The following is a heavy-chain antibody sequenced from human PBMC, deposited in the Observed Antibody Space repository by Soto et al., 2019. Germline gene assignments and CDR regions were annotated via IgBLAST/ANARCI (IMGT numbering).Heavy chain of an antibody. CDR3: ARDHKVRGGYYYYGMDV. CDR1: GYTFTSYA. Sequence: QVQLVQSGAEEKKPGASVKVSCKASGYTFTSYAMHWVRQAPGQRLEWMGWINAGNGNTKYSQKFQGRVTITRDTSASTAYMELSSLRSEDTAVYYCARDHKVRGGYYYYGMDVRGQGTTVTVSS. J-gene: IGHJ6*02. CDR2: INAGNGNT. V-gene: IGHV1-3*05. D-gene: IGHD3-10*01.